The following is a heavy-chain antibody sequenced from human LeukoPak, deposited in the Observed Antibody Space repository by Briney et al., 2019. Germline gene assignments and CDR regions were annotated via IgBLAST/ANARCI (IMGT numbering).Heavy chain of an antibody. D-gene: IGHD6-13*01. CDR3: AKDRAATGTYYFDY. J-gene: IGHJ4*02. Sequence: GGSLRLSCAASGFTFSSYAMSWVRQAPGKGLEWVSAISGTGGSTYYADSVKGRFTISRDNSKSMLYLQMNSLRAEDTAVYYCAKDRAATGTYYFDYWGQGTLVTVSS. V-gene: IGHV3-23*01. CDR1: GFTFSSYA. CDR2: ISGTGGST.